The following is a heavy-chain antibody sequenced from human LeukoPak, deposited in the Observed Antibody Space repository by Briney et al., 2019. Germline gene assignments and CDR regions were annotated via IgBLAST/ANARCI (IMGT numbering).Heavy chain of an antibody. D-gene: IGHD1-26*01. Sequence: PGGSLRLSCAASGFTFSSSGMHWVRQAPGKGLEWVAVISYDGSNKYYADSVKGRFTISRDNSKNTLYLQMNSLRAEDTAVYYCARDRSGSGSYYVTLDYWGQGTLVTVSS. CDR1: GFTFSSSG. V-gene: IGHV3-30*03. CDR2: ISYDGSNK. CDR3: ARDRSGSGSYYVTLDY. J-gene: IGHJ4*02.